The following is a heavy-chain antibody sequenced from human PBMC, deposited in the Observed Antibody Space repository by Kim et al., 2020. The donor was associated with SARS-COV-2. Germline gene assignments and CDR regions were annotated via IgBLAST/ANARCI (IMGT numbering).Heavy chain of an antibody. CDR3: ARDPTRRFDY. CDR2: IKEDGSQT. J-gene: IGHJ4*02. Sequence: RQAPGKGLEWVATIKEDGSQTYYVDSLKGRFTISRDNAKNSLYLQMNSLRAEDTAVYYCARDPTRRFDYWGQGTLVTVSS. D-gene: IGHD1-1*01. V-gene: IGHV3-7*03.